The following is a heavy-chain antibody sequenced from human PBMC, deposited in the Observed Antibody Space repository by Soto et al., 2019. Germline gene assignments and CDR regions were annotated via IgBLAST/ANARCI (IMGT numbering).Heavy chain of an antibody. CDR1: GGSFSGYY. CDR2: INHSGST. V-gene: IGHV4-34*01. J-gene: IGHJ6*02. CDR3: ARGNRVGATFYYYYGMDV. D-gene: IGHD1-26*01. Sequence: SETLSLTCAVYGGSFSGYYWSWIRQPPGRGLEWIGEINHSGSTNYNPSLKSRVTISVDTSKNQFSLKLSSVTAADTAVYYCARGNRVGATFYYYYGMDVWGQGTTVTVSS.